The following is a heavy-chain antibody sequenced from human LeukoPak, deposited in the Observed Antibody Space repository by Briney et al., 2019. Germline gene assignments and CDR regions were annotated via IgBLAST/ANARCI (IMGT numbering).Heavy chain of an antibody. Sequence: GGSLRLSCAASGFTFSSYAISWVRQAPGKGLEWVSAISGSGGSAYYADSVKGRFTISRDNSKNTLYLQMNSLRAEDTAVYYCAKDRRITIFGGGTNWFDPWGQGTLVTVSS. CDR3: AKDRRITIFGGGTNWFDP. V-gene: IGHV3-23*01. CDR2: ISGSGGSA. J-gene: IGHJ5*02. D-gene: IGHD3-3*01. CDR1: GFTFSSYA.